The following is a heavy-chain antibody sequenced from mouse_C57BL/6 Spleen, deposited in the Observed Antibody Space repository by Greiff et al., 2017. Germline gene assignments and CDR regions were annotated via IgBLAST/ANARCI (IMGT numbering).Heavy chain of an antibody. V-gene: IGHV1-55*01. CDR2: IYPGSGST. Sequence: QVQLQQPGAELVKPGASVKMSCKASGYTFTSYWITWVKQRPGQGLEWIGDIYPGSGSTTYNEKFKSKATLTVDTASSTAYMQLSTLTSEDSAVAYCARYDGYCFDYWGQGTTLTVSS. D-gene: IGHD2-3*01. CDR3: ARYDGYCFDY. J-gene: IGHJ2*01. CDR1: GYTFTSYW.